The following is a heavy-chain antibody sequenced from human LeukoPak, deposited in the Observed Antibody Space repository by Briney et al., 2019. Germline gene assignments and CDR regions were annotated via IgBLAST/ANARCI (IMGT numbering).Heavy chain of an antibody. J-gene: IGHJ4*02. D-gene: IGHD5-18*01. CDR3: AASHTGLFDY. CDR2: FYTSGSG. V-gene: IGHV4-61*02. CDR1: DGTISSGNYY. Sequence: SETLSLTCNVSDGTISSGNYYWDWIRQPAGKGLEWIGRFYTSGSGNYNPSLKSRVTMSMDASKNQFSLKLSSVTAADTAVYNCAASHTGLFDYWGQGTLFTVSS.